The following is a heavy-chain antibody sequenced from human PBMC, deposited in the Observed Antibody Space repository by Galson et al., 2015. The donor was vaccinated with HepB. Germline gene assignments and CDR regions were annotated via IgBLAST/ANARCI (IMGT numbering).Heavy chain of an antibody. Sequence: ETLSLTCTVSGGSISISTYYWGWIRQPPGKGLEWIGSIYYSGSTYYNPSLKSRVTISVDTSKNQFSLKLSSVTAADTAVYYCATYDSYAYGMDVWGQGTTVTVSS. V-gene: IGHV4-39*01. J-gene: IGHJ6*02. D-gene: IGHD3-3*01. CDR2: IYYSGST. CDR3: ATYDSYAYGMDV. CDR1: GGSISISTYY.